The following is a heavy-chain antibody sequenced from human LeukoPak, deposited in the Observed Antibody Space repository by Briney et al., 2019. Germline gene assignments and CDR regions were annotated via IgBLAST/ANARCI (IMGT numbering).Heavy chain of an antibody. CDR1: GYTFTSYG. J-gene: IGHJ4*02. CDR3: ARRSDYGDPRWSDY. V-gene: IGHV1-18*01. Sequence: ASVKVSCKASGYTFTSYGISWVRQAPGQGLEWMGWISAYNGNTNYAQKFQGRVTMTRNTSISTAYMELSSLRSEDTAVYYCARRSDYGDPRWSDYWGQGTLVTVSS. D-gene: IGHD4-17*01. CDR2: ISAYNGNT.